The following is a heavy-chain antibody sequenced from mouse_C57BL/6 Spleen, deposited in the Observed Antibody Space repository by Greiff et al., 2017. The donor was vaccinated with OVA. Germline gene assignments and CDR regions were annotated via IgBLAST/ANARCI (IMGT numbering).Heavy chain of an antibody. J-gene: IGHJ3*01. V-gene: IGHV1-64*01. D-gene: IGHD3-2*02. Sequence: QVQLQHPGAELVKPGASVKLSCKASGYTFTSYWMHWVKQRPGQGLEWIGMIHPNSGSTNYNEKFKSKATLTVDKSSSTAYMQLSSLTSEDSAVYYCARYETAQALFAYWGQGTLVTVSA. CDR1: GYTFTSYW. CDR3: ARYETAQALFAY. CDR2: IHPNSGST.